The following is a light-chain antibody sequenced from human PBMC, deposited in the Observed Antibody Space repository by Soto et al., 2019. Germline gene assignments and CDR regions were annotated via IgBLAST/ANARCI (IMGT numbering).Light chain of an antibody. V-gene: IGLV2-14*03. CDR1: SSDVGVYNF. J-gene: IGLJ1*01. CDR3: TSSTSRGTYV. Sequence: QSVLTQPASVSGSPGQSITISCTGTSSDVGVYNFVSWYRQHPGKAPKLIIYNVSDRPSGVSNRFSGSKSANTASLTISGLQAEDEADYYCTSSTSRGTYVFGTGTKVTVL. CDR2: NVS.